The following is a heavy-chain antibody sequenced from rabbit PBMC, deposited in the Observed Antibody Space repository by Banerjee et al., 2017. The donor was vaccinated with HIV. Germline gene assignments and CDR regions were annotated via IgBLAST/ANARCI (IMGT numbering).Heavy chain of an antibody. CDR3: VRDLVGAIGWNFNL. CDR1: GFDFSVYG. D-gene: IGHD5-1*01. CDR2: IEPIFGRT. Sequence: QEQLVESGGGLVQPGGSLKLSYKASGFDFSVYGLSWVRQAPGKGLEWIGYIEPIFGRTYYASWVNGRFTISSHNAQNTLYLQLNSLTAADTATYFCVRDLVGAIGWNFNLWGQGTLVTVS. J-gene: IGHJ4*01. V-gene: IGHV1S47*01.